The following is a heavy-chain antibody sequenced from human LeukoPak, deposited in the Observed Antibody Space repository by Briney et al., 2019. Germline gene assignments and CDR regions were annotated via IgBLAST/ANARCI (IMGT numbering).Heavy chain of an antibody. CDR1: GGSISSGSYY. CDR2: IYYSGST. Sequence: PSQTLSLTCTVSGGSISSGSYYWGWIRQPPGKGLEWIGSIYYSGSTYYNPSLKSRVTISVDTSKNQFSLKLSSVTAADTAVYYCAKALEMATISPFDYWGQGTLVTVSS. J-gene: IGHJ4*02. V-gene: IGHV4-39*01. CDR3: AKALEMATISPFDY. D-gene: IGHD5-24*01.